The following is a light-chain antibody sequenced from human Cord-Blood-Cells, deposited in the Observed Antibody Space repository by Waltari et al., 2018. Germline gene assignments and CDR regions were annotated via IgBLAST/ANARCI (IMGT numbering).Light chain of an antibody. CDR3: MIWHSSAWV. CDR2: YKSDSDK. CDR1: SGINVGTYR. J-gene: IGLJ3*02. V-gene: IGLV5-45*02. Sequence: QAVLTQPSSLSESPGASASLTCTLRSGINVGTYRIYWYQQKPGSPPQYLLRYKSDSDKQQGSGVPSRFSGSKDASANAGILLISGLQSEDEADYYCMIWHSSAWVFGGGTKLTVL.